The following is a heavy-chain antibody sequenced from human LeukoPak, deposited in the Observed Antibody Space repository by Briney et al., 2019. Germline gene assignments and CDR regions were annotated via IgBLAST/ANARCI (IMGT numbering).Heavy chain of an antibody. Sequence: GGSLRPSCAASGFTFDDYGMSWVRQAPGKGLDWVSGINWNGGSTGYADSVKGRFTISRDNAKKSLYLQMNSLRAEDTALYYCARAGSGSYGETYYFDYWGQGTLVTVSS. V-gene: IGHV3-20*04. D-gene: IGHD3-10*01. CDR1: GFTFDDYG. J-gene: IGHJ4*02. CDR3: ARAGSGSYGETYYFDY. CDR2: INWNGGST.